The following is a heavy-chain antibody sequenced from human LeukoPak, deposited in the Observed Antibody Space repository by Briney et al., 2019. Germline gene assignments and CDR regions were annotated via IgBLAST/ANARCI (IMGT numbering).Heavy chain of an antibody. CDR2: IKQDGSEK. V-gene: IGHV3-7*01. Sequence: GGSLRLSCAASGFTLSSYWMSWVRQAPGKGLEWVANIKQDGSEKYYVDSVKGRFTISRDNAKNSLYLQMNSLRAEDTAVYYCARDHTAISHFDYWGQGTLVTVSS. CDR1: GFTLSSYW. D-gene: IGHD2-2*02. J-gene: IGHJ4*02. CDR3: ARDHTAISHFDY.